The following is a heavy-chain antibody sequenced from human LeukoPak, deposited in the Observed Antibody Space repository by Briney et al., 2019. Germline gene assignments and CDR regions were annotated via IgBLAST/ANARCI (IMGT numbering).Heavy chain of an antibody. CDR2: ISYDGSNK. J-gene: IGHJ6*02. D-gene: IGHD6-19*01. V-gene: IGHV3-30*03. Sequence: PGGSLRLSCAASGFTFSSYGMHWVRQAPGKGLEWVAVISYDGSNKYYADSVKGRFTISRDNSKNPLYLQMNSLRAEDTAVYYCWAVAGTFYYYGMDVWGQGTTVTVSS. CDR1: GFTFSSYG. CDR3: WAVAGTFYYYGMDV.